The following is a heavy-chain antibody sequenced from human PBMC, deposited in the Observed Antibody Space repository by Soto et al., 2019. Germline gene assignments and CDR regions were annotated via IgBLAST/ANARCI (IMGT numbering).Heavy chain of an antibody. CDR1: GATFSSYA. CDR2: MSYDGSKK. V-gene: IGHV3-30-3*01. Sequence: PGGSLRLSCAASGATFSSYAMHWVRQAPGKGLEWVAVMSYDGSKKYYAESVKGRFTISRDNSKNTLYLQMDSLRAEDTAVYYCARGSSLGGYYYYYGMDVWGRGTTVTVSS. CDR3: ARGSSLGGYYYYYGMDV. D-gene: IGHD6-6*01. J-gene: IGHJ6*02.